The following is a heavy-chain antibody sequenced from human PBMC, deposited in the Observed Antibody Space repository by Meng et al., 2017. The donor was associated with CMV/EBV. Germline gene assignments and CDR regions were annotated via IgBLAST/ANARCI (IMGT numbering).Heavy chain of an antibody. CDR1: GFTFDDYA. V-gene: IGHV3-9*01. D-gene: IGHD2-15*01. J-gene: IGHJ4*02. CDR2: ISWNSGSI. CDR3: AKSQGYCSGGSCFIYDY. Sequence: SLKISCAASGFTFDDYAMHWVRPAPGKGLEWVSGISWNSGSIGYADSVKGRFPISRDNAKNSLYLQMNSLRAEDTALYYCAKSQGYCSGGSCFIYDYWGQGTLVTVSS.